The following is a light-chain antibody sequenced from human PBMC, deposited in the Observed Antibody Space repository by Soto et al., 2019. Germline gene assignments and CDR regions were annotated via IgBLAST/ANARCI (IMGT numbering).Light chain of an antibody. CDR1: QSVSSY. J-gene: IGKJ4*01. Sequence: EIVLTQSPATLSLSPGERATLSCRASQSVSSYLAWYQQKPGQAPRLLIYDASNRATGIPARFSGSGSGTDFTLTIGSLEPEDFAVYYCQQRSNWPRVLTFGGGTKVEIK. CDR2: DAS. CDR3: QQRSNWPRVLT. V-gene: IGKV3-11*01.